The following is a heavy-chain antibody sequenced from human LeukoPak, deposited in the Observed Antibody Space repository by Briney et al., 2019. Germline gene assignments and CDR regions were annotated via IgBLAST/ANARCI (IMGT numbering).Heavy chain of an antibody. V-gene: IGHV3-48*03. D-gene: IGHD3-22*01. CDR1: GFTFSSYE. J-gene: IGHJ3*02. Sequence: PGGSLRLSCAASGFTFSSYEMNWVRQAPGKGLEWVSYISSSGSTIYYADSVKGRVTISRDNAKSSLFLQMNSLRAEDTAVYYCARDLSPAESGNYFDAFDIWGQGTMVTVSS. CDR2: ISSSGSTI. CDR3: ARDLSPAESGNYFDAFDI.